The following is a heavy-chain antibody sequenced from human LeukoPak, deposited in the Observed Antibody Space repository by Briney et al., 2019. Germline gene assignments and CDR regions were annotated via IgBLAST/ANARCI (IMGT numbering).Heavy chain of an antibody. J-gene: IGHJ4*02. CDR2: ISGSGDDT. V-gene: IGHV3-23*01. CDR1: GFTFSSYF. D-gene: IGHD3-3*01. CDR3: AKGALITVFGGVPDF. Sequence: GGSLRLSCAASGFTFSSYFMTWVRQAPGKGLEWVSAISGSGDDTYYADSVKGRFTISRDNSKNTLYVQMNSLRAEDTAVYYCAKGALITVFGGVPDFWGQGTLVTVSS.